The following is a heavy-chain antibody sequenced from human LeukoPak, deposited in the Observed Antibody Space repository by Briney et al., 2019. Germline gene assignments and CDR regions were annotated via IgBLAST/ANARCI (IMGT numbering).Heavy chain of an antibody. Sequence: GESLKISCKGCGYSFTSYWIGWVRQMPGKGLEWMGIIYPGDSDTRYSPSFQGQVTISADKSISTAYLQWSSLKASDTAMYYCARRPGMATISPGPRGAFDIWGQGTMVTVSS. CDR2: IYPGDSDT. D-gene: IGHD5-24*01. CDR1: GYSFTSYW. V-gene: IGHV5-51*01. CDR3: ARRPGMATISPGPRGAFDI. J-gene: IGHJ3*02.